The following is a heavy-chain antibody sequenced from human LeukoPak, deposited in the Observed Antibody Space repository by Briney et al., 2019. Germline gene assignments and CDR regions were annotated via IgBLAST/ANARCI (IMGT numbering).Heavy chain of an antibody. D-gene: IGHD1-26*01. CDR1: GFTFSSYT. CDR3: AKDKPDWYSGSYYDY. J-gene: IGHJ4*02. V-gene: IGHV3-23*01. Sequence: PGGSLRLSCAASGFTFSSYTMSWVRQAPGKGLEWVSAISGSGGSTYYADSVKGRFTISRDNSKNTLYLQMNSLRAEDTAVYYCAKDKPDWYSGSYYDYWGQGTLVTVSS. CDR2: ISGSGGST.